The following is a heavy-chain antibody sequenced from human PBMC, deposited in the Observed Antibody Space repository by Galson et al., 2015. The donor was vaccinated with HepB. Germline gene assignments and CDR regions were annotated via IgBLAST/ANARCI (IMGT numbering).Heavy chain of an antibody. CDR1: GGTFSSYA. J-gene: IGHJ6*02. CDR2: IIPIFGTA. CDR3: ARDPCTNGVCRISYYYYYGMDV. V-gene: IGHV1-69*13. D-gene: IGHD2-8*01. Sequence: SVKVSCKASGGTFSSYAISWVRQAPGQGLEWMGGIIPIFGTANYAQKFQGRVTITADESTSTAYMELSSLRSEDTAVYYCARDPCTNGVCRISYYYYYGMDVWGQGTTVTVSS.